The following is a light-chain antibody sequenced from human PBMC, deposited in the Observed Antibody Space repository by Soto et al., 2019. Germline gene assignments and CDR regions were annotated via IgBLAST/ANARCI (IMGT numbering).Light chain of an antibody. V-gene: IGLV2-14*01. J-gene: IGLJ1*01. CDR2: EVS. CDR3: TSYRSRSTRV. CDR1: SSDVGGYKY. Sequence: QSALTQPASVSGSPGQSITISCTGTSSDVGGYKYVSWYQQHPGKAPKLMIYEVSNRPSGVSNRFSGSKSGNTASLTISGLQAEDEADYYCTSYRSRSTRVFGTGTKLTVL.